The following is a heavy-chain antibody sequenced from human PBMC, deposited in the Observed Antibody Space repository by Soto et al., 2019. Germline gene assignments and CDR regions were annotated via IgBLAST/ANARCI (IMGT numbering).Heavy chain of an antibody. D-gene: IGHD6-13*01. CDR3: AKEQGRVAAALDY. CDR2: ITSSGSNT. Sequence: EVQLLESGGDLVQRGGSLRLSCAASGFTFSGYGMSWVRQAPGKGLEWVSSITSSGSNTYYVDSVKGRFTISRDNSKNTLYLQMNSLTVEDTAVYYCAKEQGRVAAALDYWGQGTLSPSPQ. CDR1: GFTFSGYG. V-gene: IGHV3-23*01. J-gene: IGHJ4*02.